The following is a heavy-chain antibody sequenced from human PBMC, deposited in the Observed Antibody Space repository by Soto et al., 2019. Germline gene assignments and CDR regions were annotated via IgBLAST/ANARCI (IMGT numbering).Heavy chain of an antibody. J-gene: IGHJ6*01. CDR2: ISYDGSNK. D-gene: IGHD3-3*01. Sequence: SXRLSWSAGVCTFMIYSIDLLRHAAGKGLGWVAVISYDGSNKYYADSVKGRFTISRENSKNTLYMQMNSMRAEDTAVYYCQRDPIPISKPTRQYSGLEVWGPGTTLTVYS. V-gene: IGHV3-30-3*01. CDR1: VCTFMIYS. CDR3: QRDPIPISKPTRQYSGLEV.